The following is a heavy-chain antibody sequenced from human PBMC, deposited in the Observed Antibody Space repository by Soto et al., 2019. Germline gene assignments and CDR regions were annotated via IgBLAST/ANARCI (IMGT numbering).Heavy chain of an antibody. Sequence: ASVKVSCKASGDTFTANYIHWVRQAPGQGFEWMGWINPQSGGTNYAQKFQGRVTMTRDTSISTAYMELSRLRSDDTAVYYCARDPHCSSTSCFYYYGMDVWGQGTTVTVSS. CDR3: ARDPHCSSTSCFYYYGMDV. V-gene: IGHV1-2*02. J-gene: IGHJ6*02. CDR1: GDTFTANY. CDR2: INPQSGGT. D-gene: IGHD2-2*01.